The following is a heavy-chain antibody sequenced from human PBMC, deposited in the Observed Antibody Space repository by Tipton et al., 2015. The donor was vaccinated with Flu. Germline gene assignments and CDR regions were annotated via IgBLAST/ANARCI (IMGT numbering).Heavy chain of an antibody. J-gene: IGHJ5*02. CDR3: VRDYSDTWRGWFDP. CDR1: GFTFDDYT. V-gene: IGHV3-9*01. Sequence: SLRLSCAASGFTFDDYTMHWVRQTPGKGLEWVSGISWNSGNIGYADSVKGRFTISRDNAKNSLFLQMNSLRAEDTAIYYCVRDYSDTWRGWFDPWGQGTLVTVSS. D-gene: IGHD1-26*01. CDR2: ISWNSGNI.